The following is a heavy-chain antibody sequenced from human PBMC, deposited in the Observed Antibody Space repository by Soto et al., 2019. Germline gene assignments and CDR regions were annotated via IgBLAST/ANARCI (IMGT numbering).Heavy chain of an antibody. Sequence: VGSLRLSCAASGFTFSSYAMHWVRQAPGKGLEWVAVISYDGSNKYYADSVKGRFTISRDNSKNTLYLQMNSLRAEDTAVYYCARGSSWFGELLYPGDYWGQGTLVTVSS. D-gene: IGHD3-10*01. CDR3: ARGSSWFGELLYPGDY. CDR1: GFTFSSYA. J-gene: IGHJ4*02. CDR2: ISYDGSNK. V-gene: IGHV3-30-3*01.